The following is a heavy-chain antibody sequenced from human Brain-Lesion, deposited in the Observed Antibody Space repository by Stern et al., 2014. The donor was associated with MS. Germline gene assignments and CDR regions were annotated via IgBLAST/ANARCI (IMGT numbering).Heavy chain of an antibody. CDR1: GYTLNELS. J-gene: IGHJ4*02. CDR2: FDPEDGET. CDR3: ATLSPGAGGNYYRHFDY. D-gene: IGHD1-26*01. Sequence: VQLLQSGAEVKKPGASVKVSCKVSGYTLNELSMHWVRQAPRKGLEWMGGFDPEDGETIYAQKFQGRVTMTEDTSTDTAYMELSSLRSEDTAVYYCATLSPGAGGNYYRHFDYWGQGTLVTVSS. V-gene: IGHV1-24*01.